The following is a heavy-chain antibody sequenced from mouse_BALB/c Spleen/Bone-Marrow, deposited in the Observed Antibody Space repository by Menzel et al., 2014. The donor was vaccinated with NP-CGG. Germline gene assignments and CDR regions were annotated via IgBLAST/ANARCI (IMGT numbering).Heavy chain of an antibody. V-gene: IGHV1-18*01. Sequence: EVKLMESGPELMKPGASMKISCKASGYSFTGYTMNWVKQSHGKDLEWIGLINLYNGGTSYNQKFKGKATLTVDKSSSTAYMELLSLTSEDSAVYYCARGSFYDGYYEGYAMDYWGQGTSVTVSS. D-gene: IGHD2-3*01. J-gene: IGHJ4*01. CDR2: INLYNGGT. CDR3: ARGSFYDGYYEGYAMDY. CDR1: GYSFTGYT.